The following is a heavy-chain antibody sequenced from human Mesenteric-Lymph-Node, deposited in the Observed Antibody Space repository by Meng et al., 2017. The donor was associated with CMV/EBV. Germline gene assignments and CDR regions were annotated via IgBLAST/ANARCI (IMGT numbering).Heavy chain of an antibody. CDR3: ARDSWTSGWYTAY. Sequence: GESLKISCAASGFSFSDSYMSWIRQAPGKGLEWVASISGHGATLNYADSVRGRFTISRDNAKNSLYLQMNSLRAGDTALYYCARDSWTSGWYTAYWGQGTLVTVSS. CDR1: GFSFSDSY. D-gene: IGHD6-19*01. CDR2: ISGHGATL. J-gene: IGHJ4*02. V-gene: IGHV3-11*01.